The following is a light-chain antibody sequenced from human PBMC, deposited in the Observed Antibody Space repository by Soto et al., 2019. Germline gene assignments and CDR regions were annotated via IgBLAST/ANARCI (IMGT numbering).Light chain of an antibody. J-gene: IGLJ1*01. V-gene: IGLV2-14*01. CDR2: EVT. CDR1: SSDVGGYNY. Sequence: QTVVTQPASVSGSPGQSITISCTGTSSDVGGYNYVSWYQQHPGKAPKLMIYEVTNRPSGVSNRFSGSKSGNTASLTISGLQAEDEADYYCSSFTSSSSLVFGIGTKVTVL. CDR3: SSFTSSSSLV.